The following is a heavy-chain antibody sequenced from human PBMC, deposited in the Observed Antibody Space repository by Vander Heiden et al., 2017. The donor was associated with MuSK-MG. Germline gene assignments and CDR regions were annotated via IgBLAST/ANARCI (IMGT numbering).Heavy chain of an antibody. J-gene: IGHJ4*02. CDR3: ARGGWVRLNYGGKPYDY. Sequence: QVQLVQSGAEVKKPRASVRVSCKASGYTFSSYGISWGRQAPGQGLEWMGWISAYNGNTNYAQKLQGRVTMTTDTSTSTAYMELRSLRSDDTAVYYCARGGWVRLNYGGKPYDYWGQGTLVTVSS. V-gene: IGHV1-18*01. CDR1: GYTFSSYG. D-gene: IGHD4-17*01. CDR2: ISAYNGNT.